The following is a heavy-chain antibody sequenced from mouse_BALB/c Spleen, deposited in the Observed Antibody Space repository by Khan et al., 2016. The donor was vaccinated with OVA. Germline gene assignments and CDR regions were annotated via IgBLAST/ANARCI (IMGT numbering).Heavy chain of an antibody. CDR3: ARVYGGDFDY. D-gene: IGHD1-1*01. V-gene: IGHV3-2*02. CDR2: ISYSGNT. J-gene: IGHJ2*02. Sequence: EVQLQESGPGLVKPSQSLSLTCTVTGYSITSDYAWNWIRQFPGNKLEWMGFISYSGNTKYNPSLKSRFSINRDTSKNQFFLQLNSVATEDTATYYCARVYGGDFDYWGQGTSRTVSS. CDR1: GYSITSDYA.